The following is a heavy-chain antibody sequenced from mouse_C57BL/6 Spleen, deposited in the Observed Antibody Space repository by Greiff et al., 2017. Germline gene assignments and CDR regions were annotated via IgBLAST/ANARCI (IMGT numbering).Heavy chain of an antibody. V-gene: IGHV1-18*01. CDR1: GYTFTDYN. CDR2: INPNNGGT. D-gene: IGHD1-1*01. Sequence: VQLQQSGPELVKPGASVKIPCKASGYTFTDYNMDWVKQSHGKSLEWIGDINPNNGGTIYNQKFKGKATLTVDKSSSTAYMGLRSLTSEDTAVDYCARAYYYGSSYRYFDVWGTGTTVTVSS. CDR3: ARAYYYGSSYRYFDV. J-gene: IGHJ1*03.